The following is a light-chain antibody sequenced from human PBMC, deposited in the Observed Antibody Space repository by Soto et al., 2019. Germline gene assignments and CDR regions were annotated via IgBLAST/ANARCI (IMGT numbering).Light chain of an antibody. Sequence: QSALTQPASVSGSPGQSITISCPGTSSDGGGYNYVSWYKQHPGKAPKLMIYEVSNRPSGVSNRFSGSKSGNTASLTISGLQAEDEADYYCSSYTSSSTYGFGTGTKVT. J-gene: IGLJ1*01. CDR2: EVS. CDR3: SSYTSSSTYG. V-gene: IGLV2-14*01. CDR1: SSDGGGYNY.